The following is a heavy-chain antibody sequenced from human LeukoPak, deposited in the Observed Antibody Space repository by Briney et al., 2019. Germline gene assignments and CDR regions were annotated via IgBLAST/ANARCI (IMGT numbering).Heavy chain of an antibody. J-gene: IGHJ5*02. Sequence: SETLSLTCTLSGGSISSYYWSWIRQPPGKGLEWIGYMYYSGSTNYNPSLKSRVTISVDTSKNQFSLKLSSVTAADTAVYYCASTIVGYCSSTSCYHQYNWFDPWGQGTLVTVSS. CDR3: ASTIVGYCSSTSCYHQYNWFDP. CDR2: MYYSGST. D-gene: IGHD2-2*01. CDR1: GGSISSYY. V-gene: IGHV4-59*01.